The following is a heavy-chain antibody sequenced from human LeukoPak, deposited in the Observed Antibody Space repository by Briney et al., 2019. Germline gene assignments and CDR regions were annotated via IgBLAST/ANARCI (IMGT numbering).Heavy chain of an antibody. V-gene: IGHV1-8*01. Sequence: GASVKVSCKASGYTFTSYDINWVRQATGQGLEWMGWMNPNSGNTGYAQKFQGRVTMTRNTSISTAYIELSSLRSEDTAVYYCARGHRYYYGSGSYSIDYWGQGTLVTVSS. CDR2: MNPNSGNT. D-gene: IGHD3-10*01. J-gene: IGHJ4*02. CDR3: ARGHRYYYGSGSYSIDY. CDR1: GYTFTSYD.